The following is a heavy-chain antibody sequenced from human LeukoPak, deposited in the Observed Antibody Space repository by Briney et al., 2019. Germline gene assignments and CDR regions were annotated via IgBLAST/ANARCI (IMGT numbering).Heavy chain of an antibody. D-gene: IGHD3-22*01. V-gene: IGHV1-18*01. Sequence: ASVTVSCKASRYIFTNYVISSVRQSAGQQGEWMGWISVYNGNTNYAQQLQGRVTMTTDTYTSTAHMELRSLRSDDTAVYYCAREGWRYDSSGYYAYWGQGTLVTVSS. CDR3: AREGWRYDSSGYYAY. CDR1: RYIFTNYV. J-gene: IGHJ4*02. CDR2: ISVYNGNT.